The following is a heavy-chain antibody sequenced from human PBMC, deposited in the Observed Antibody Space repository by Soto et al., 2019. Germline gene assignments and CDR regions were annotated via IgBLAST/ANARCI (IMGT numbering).Heavy chain of an antibody. CDR1: GFTFFSYG. CDR2: ISYDGSNK. Sequence: PGGSLRLSCAASGFTFFSYGMHWVRQAPGKGLGWVAVISYDGSNKYYGDSVKGRFTISRDNSKNTLYLQMNSLRADDTAVYYLAKERAGDIYVAARSGLDYWGQGTLVSVCS. CDR3: AKERAGDIYVAARSGLDY. J-gene: IGHJ4*02. V-gene: IGHV3-30*18. D-gene: IGHD3-3*01.